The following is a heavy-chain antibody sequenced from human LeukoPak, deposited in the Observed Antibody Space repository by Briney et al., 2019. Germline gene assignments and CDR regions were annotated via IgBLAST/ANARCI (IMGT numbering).Heavy chain of an antibody. CDR2: IYYSGRT. CDR1: GGSVSSGSYY. D-gene: IGHD2-2*01. Sequence: PWETLSLTCTVSGGSVSSGSYYWSWIRQPPGKGLEWIGNIYYSGRTKYNPSLKSRVTISVDTSKKQFSLNLSSVTAADTAVYYCARDRAITLNCSSTSCYLWYYYYGMDVWGQGTTVTV. J-gene: IGHJ6*02. V-gene: IGHV4-61*01. CDR3: ARDRAITLNCSSTSCYLWYYYYGMDV.